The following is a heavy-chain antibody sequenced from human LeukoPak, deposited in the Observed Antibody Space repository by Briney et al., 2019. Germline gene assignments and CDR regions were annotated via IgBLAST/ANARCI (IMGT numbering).Heavy chain of an antibody. D-gene: IGHD4-17*01. J-gene: IGHJ3*02. CDR1: GFTVSSNY. Sequence: AGASLRSSCAASGFTVSSNYMSWGHQPPGKGLEWVSVIYSGGTTYYADSVKGRFTISRDNSNNTLYLQMNSLRAEDTAVYYCARGPVTRFEIWGQGTMVTVSS. CDR2: IYSGGTT. CDR3: ARGPVTRFEI. V-gene: IGHV3-53*01.